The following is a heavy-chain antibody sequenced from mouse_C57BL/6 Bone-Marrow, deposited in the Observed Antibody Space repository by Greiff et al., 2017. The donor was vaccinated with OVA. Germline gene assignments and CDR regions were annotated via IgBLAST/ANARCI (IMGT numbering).Heavy chain of an antibody. CDR1: GFSFNTYA. J-gene: IGHJ3*01. CDR2: IRSKSNNYAT. CDR3: VGLPYGNLFAY. Sequence: EVKLMEPGGGLVQPKGSLKLSCAASGFSFNTYAMNWVRQAPGKGLEWVARIRSKSNNYATYHADSVKDRFTISREDSESMLYLQMNNLKTEDTAMYYCVGLPYGNLFAYWGQGTLVTVSA. D-gene: IGHD2-1*01. V-gene: IGHV10-1*01.